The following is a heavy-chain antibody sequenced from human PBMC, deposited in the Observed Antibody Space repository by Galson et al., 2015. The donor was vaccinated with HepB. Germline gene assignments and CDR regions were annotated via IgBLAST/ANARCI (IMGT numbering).Heavy chain of an antibody. CDR3: AKDSGSRNSGSYYYEERARGIDY. D-gene: IGHD1-26*01. J-gene: IGHJ4*02. V-gene: IGHV3-30*02. CDR1: GFTFSSYG. Sequence: SLRLSCAASGFTFSSYGMHWVRQAPGKGLEWVAFIRYDGSNKYYADSVKGRFTISRDNSKNTLYLQMNSLRAEDTAVYYCAKDSGSRNSGSYYYEERARGIDYWGQGTLVTVSS. CDR2: IRYDGSNK.